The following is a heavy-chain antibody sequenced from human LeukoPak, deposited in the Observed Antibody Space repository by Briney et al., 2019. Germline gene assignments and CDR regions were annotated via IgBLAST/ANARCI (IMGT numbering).Heavy chain of an antibody. CDR3: ARGRKGIAAAGTLGLDY. CDR1: GLTVSLNY. D-gene: IGHD6-13*01. Sequence: GGSLRLSCAASGLTVSLNYMIWVSQAPGKGLEWVSVIYSGGSTYYAESVKGRFTISRHNSKNTLYLQMNSLRAEDTAVYYCARGRKGIAAAGTLGLDYWGQGTLVTVSS. V-gene: IGHV3-53*04. CDR2: IYSGGST. J-gene: IGHJ4*02.